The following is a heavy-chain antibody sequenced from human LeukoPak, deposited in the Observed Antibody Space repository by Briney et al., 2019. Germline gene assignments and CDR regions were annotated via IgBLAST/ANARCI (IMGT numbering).Heavy chain of an antibody. CDR1: GYTFTGYY. V-gene: IGHV1-2*02. J-gene: IGHJ6*02. CDR3: ARDLDIVVVPVVSRHYGLDV. D-gene: IGHD2-2*01. CDR2: INPNSGGT. Sequence: ASVKVSCKASGYTFTGYYMHWVRQAPGQGLEWMGWINPNSGGTNCAQKLQGRVTMTTDTSTSTAYMELRSLRSDDTAVYYCARDLDIVVVPVVSRHYGLDVWGQGTTVTVSS.